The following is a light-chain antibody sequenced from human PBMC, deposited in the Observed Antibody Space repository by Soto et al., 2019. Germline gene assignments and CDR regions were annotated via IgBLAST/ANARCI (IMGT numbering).Light chain of an antibody. CDR3: QQYVSSPRT. CDR1: QSVSSSY. CDR2: GAS. Sequence: EIVLTQSPGTLSLSPGERATLSCRASQSVSSSYLAWYQQKPGQAPRVLIYGASSRATGIPDRFSGSVSGTDFTLTISRLEPEDFAVYYCQQYVSSPRTFGQGTKLEI. V-gene: IGKV3-20*01. J-gene: IGKJ2*01.